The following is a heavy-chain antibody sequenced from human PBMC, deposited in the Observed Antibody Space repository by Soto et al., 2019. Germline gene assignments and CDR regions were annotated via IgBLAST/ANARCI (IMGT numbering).Heavy chain of an antibody. Sequence: QVQLVQSGAEMKKPGSSVKVSCQSSGGTFNTYAMNWVRQAPGQGPEWMGDISPMFGAANYAPKFQGRVTLTAEETTGTSYIQLSSLTAKGTALLFCSRGVQVHTPGFGYLGQGTLVTVSS. CDR2: ISPMFGAA. J-gene: IGHJ4*02. V-gene: IGHV1-69*01. D-gene: IGHD3-10*01. CDR3: SRGVQVHTPGFGY. CDR1: GGTFNTYA.